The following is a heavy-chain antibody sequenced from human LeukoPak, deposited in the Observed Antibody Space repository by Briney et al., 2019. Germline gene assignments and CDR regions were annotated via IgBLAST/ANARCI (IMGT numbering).Heavy chain of an antibody. D-gene: IGHD3-10*01. CDR2: ISYDGSKI. CDR3: ARGVGSPSYYLDY. CDR1: GFTFSGYA. V-gene: IGHV3-30*04. J-gene: IGHJ4*02. Sequence: TGGSLRLSCAASGFTFSGYAMHWVRQAPGQGLNWVALISYDGSKINYADSVKGRFTISRDNSKNTLSLQMDSLTGDDTAVYYCARGVGSPSYYLDYWGQGTLVTISS.